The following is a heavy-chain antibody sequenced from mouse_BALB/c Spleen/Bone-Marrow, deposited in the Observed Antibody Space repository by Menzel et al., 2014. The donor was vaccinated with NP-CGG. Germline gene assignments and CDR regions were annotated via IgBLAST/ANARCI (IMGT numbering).Heavy chain of an antibody. CDR2: ISSGGGST. V-gene: IGHV5-12-1*01. J-gene: IGHJ4*01. D-gene: IGHD5-5*01. Sequence: EVKLMESGGGLVKPGGSLKLSCAASGFAFSSYDMSWGRQTPEKRLEWVAYISSGGGSTYYPDTVKGRFTISRDNAKNTLYLQMSSLKSEDTAMYYCARTTPYAMDYWGQGTSGTVSS. CDR1: GFAFSSYD. CDR3: ARTTPYAMDY.